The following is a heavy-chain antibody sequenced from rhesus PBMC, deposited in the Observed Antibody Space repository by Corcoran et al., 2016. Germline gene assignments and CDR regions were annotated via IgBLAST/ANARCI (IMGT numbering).Heavy chain of an antibody. CDR3: AREVGYGLDS. CDR1: GGSISSSNW. V-gene: IGHV4-93*01. D-gene: IGHD1-44*01. J-gene: IGHJ6*01. Sequence: QVQLQESGPAVVKPSEPLSLTCAVSGGSISSSNWWSWIRQSPGKGLEWIGDIYGSGGSTDHNPSLQRRVTISTDTSKNPFSLKMGSVTAADTSVCYCAREVGYGLDSWGQGVVVTVSS. CDR2: IYGSGGST.